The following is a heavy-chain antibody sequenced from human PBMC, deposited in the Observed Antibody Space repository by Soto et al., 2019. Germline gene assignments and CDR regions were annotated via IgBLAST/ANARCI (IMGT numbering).Heavy chain of an antibody. CDR1: GYTFTSYG. J-gene: IGHJ4*02. D-gene: IGHD3-22*01. CDR3: ARDFPSPGYDISGYYYRDY. V-gene: IGHV1-18*01. Sequence: ASVKVSCKASGYTFTSYGISWVRQAPGQGLEWMGWISAYNGNTNYAQKLQGRVTMTTDTSTSTAYMELRSLRSDDTAVYYCARDFPSPGYDISGYYYRDYWGQRTLVTVSS. CDR2: ISAYNGNT.